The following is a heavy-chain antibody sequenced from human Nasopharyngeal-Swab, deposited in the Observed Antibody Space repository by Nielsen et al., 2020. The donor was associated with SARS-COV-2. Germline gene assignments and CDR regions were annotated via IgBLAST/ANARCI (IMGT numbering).Heavy chain of an antibody. CDR3: ARGPYWYFDL. Sequence: GESLKISCAASGFTVSRNYMSWVRQAPGKGLEWVSVIYSGGSTYYADSVKGRFTIYRHNSKNTLYLQMNSLGAEDTAVYYCARGPYWYFDLWGRGTLVTVSS. CDR1: GFTVSRNY. V-gene: IGHV3-53*04. CDR2: IYSGGST. J-gene: IGHJ2*01.